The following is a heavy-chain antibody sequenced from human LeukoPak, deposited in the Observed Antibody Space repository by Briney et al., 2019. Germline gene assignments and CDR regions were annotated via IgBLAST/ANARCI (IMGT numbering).Heavy chain of an antibody. D-gene: IGHD1-1*01. CDR1: GYTFTGYY. J-gene: IGHJ3*02. CDR2: INPNSGGT. V-gene: IGHV1-2*02. CDR3: ARVLERDRDAFDI. Sequence: GASVKVSCKASGYTFTGYYMHWVRQAPGQGLGWMGWINPNSGGTNYAQKFQGRVTMTRDTSISTAYMELSRLRSDDTAVYYYARVLERDRDAFDIWGQGTMVTVSS.